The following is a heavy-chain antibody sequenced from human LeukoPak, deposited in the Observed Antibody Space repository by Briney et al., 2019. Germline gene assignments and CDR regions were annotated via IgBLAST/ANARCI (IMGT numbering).Heavy chain of an antibody. Sequence: SQTLSLTCAISGDSVSRNNVAWDWVRQSPSRGLEWLGRTYYRSRWYKDYAISVQSRITINPDTSKNQFSLQLNSVTPEDTAVYYCARDHDYENYGTYEVYWGRGTLVTVSS. V-gene: IGHV6-1*01. CDR3: ARDHDYENYGTYEVY. CDR2: TYYRSRWYK. J-gene: IGHJ4*02. CDR1: GDSVSRNNVA. D-gene: IGHD4-17*01.